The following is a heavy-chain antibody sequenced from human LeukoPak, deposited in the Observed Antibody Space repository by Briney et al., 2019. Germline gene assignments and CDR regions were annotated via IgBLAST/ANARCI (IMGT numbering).Heavy chain of an antibody. CDR3: ARDGEMATIENYFDY. V-gene: IGHV4-39*07. D-gene: IGHD5-24*01. J-gene: IGHJ4*02. Sequence: SETLSLTCTVSGGSISSSNYYWGWIRQPPGKGLEWIGSIYYSGSTHYNPSLKSRVTMSVDTSKNQSSLKLSSVTAADTAVYYCARDGEMATIENYFDYWGQGALVTVSS. CDR1: GGSISSSNYY. CDR2: IYYSGST.